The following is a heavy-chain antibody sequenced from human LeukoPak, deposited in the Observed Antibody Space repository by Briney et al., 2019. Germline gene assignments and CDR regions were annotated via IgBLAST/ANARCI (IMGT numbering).Heavy chain of an antibody. CDR3: ARSRLVVGALDY. D-gene: IGHD1-26*01. CDR2: IYYSGTT. CDR1: GGSISNSNYY. V-gene: IGHV4-39*01. Sequence: PSETLSLTCTVSGGSISNSNYYWGWIRQPPGKGLDWIGSIYYSGTTYYNPSLKSRVTISIDTSNNQFSLKLSSVTAADTAVYYCARSRLVVGALDYWGQGTLVTVSS. J-gene: IGHJ4*02.